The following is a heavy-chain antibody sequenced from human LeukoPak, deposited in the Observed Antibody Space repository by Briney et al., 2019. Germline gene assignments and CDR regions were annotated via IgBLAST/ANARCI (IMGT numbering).Heavy chain of an antibody. CDR1: GGSFSGSY. CDR3: ARTHDYGGNYFDY. CDR2: INHSGST. Sequence: SETLSLTCAVYGGSFSGSYWSWIRQPPGKGLEWIGEINHSGSTNYNPSLKSRVTISVDTSKNQFSLKLSSVTAADTAVYYCARTHDYGGNYFDYWGQGTLVTVPS. V-gene: IGHV4-34*01. J-gene: IGHJ4*02. D-gene: IGHD4-23*01.